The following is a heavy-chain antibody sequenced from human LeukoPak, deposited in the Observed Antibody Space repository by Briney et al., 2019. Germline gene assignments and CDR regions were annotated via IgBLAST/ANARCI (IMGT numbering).Heavy chain of an antibody. J-gene: IGHJ3*02. CDR2: ISTSGSYI. CDR1: GFTFSSYS. V-gene: IGHV3-21*01. CDR3: ARAVDAFDI. Sequence: GGSLRLSCAASGFTFSSYSMNWVRQAPGKGLGWVSYISTSGSYIYYADSVKGRFTISRDNAKNSLYLQMSSLRVEDTAVYYCARAVDAFDIWGQGTMVTVSS.